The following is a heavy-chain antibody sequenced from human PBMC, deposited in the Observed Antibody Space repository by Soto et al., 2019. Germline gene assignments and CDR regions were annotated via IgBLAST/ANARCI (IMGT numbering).Heavy chain of an antibody. V-gene: IGHV1-18*01. CDR1: GYTFTSYG. Sequence: GASVKVSCKASGYTFTSYGISWVRQAPGQGLEWMGWISAYNGNANYAQKLQGRVTMTTDTSTSTAYMELRSLRSDDTAVYYCARAPQNTYYYDSSGYPDYWGQGTLVTVSS. D-gene: IGHD3-22*01. CDR3: ARAPQNTYYYDSSGYPDY. J-gene: IGHJ4*02. CDR2: ISAYNGNA.